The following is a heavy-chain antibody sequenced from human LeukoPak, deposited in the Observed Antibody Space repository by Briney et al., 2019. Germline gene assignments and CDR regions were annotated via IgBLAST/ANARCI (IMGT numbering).Heavy chain of an antibody. Sequence: PSETLSLTCTVSGGSISSSNYYWGWIRQPPGKGLEWVGSIYYSGSTYYNPSLKSRVIMSVDTSKNQFSLKLSSVTAADTAVYYCATHDYDPSYSDFWGQGTLVTVSS. V-gene: IGHV4-39*01. CDR1: GGSISSSNYY. D-gene: IGHD4-17*01. CDR3: ATHDYDPSYSDF. CDR2: IYYSGST. J-gene: IGHJ4*02.